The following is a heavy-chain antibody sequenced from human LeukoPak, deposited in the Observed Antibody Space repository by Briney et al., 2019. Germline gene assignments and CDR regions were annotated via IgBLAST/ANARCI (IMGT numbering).Heavy chain of an antibody. V-gene: IGHV4-30-4*08. Sequence: SQTLSLTCTVSGGSISSGDYYWSWIRQPPGKGLEWIGDIYYRGSTYYNPSLKSRVSISIDTSNNQFSLTLNSVTAADTALYFCARRRYYDSTGYLDWGQGTLVTVSS. CDR1: GGSISSGDYY. J-gene: IGHJ1*01. D-gene: IGHD3-22*01. CDR2: IYYRGST. CDR3: ARRRYYDSTGYLD.